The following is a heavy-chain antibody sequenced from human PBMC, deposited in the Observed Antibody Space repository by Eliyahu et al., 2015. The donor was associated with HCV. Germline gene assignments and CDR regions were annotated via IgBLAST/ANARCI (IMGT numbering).Heavy chain of an antibody. V-gene: IGHV1-69*08. CDR2: VIPILGIA. J-gene: IGHJ4*02. CDR3: ARDITIVANKLGRGFGINYFDY. Sequence: QVQLVQSGAEVKKPGSSXKVXCKASGGTFSSYTISWVRQAPGQGLEGVGRVIPILGIANYAQKFQGRVTITADKSTSTAYMELSSLRSEDTAVYYCARDITIVANKLGRGFGINYFDYWGQGTLVTVSS. D-gene: IGHD5-12*01. CDR1: GGTFSSYT.